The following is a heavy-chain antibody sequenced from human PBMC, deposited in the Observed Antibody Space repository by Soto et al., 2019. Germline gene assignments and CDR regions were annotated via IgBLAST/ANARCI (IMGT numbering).Heavy chain of an antibody. V-gene: IGHV4-59*01. CDR2: IYYSAST. CDR3: ARDGCSSTSCYPPYYYYGMDV. CDR1: GGSISSYY. D-gene: IGHD2-2*01. Sequence: QVQLQESGPGLVKPSETLSLTCTVSGGSISSYYWSWIRQPPRKGLELIGYIYYSASTNYNPSLKSRATISVATSKNPFSLKLSSVTAADTAVYYCARDGCSSTSCYPPYYYYGMDVWGQGTTVTVAS. J-gene: IGHJ6*02.